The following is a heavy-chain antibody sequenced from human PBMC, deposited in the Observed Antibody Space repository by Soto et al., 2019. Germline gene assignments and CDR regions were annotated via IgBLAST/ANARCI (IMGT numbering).Heavy chain of an antibody. V-gene: IGHV4-4*02. CDR2: IYHSGST. Sequence: PSETLSLTCAVSGGSISSSNWWSWVRQPPGKGLEWIGEIYHSGSTNYNPSLKSRVTISVDKSKNQFSLKLSSVTAADTAVYYCARGEYSSSSWFDPWGQGTLVTVSS. CDR3: ARGEYSSSSWFDP. D-gene: IGHD6-6*01. CDR1: GGSISSSNW. J-gene: IGHJ5*02.